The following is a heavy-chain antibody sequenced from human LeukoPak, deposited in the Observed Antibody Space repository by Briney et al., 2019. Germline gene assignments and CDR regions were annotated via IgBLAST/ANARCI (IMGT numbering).Heavy chain of an antibody. CDR2: IIPIFGTA. Sequence: SVKVSCKASGGTFTSYAISWVRQAPGQGLEWMGGIIPIFGTANYAQKFQGRVTITADKSTSTAYMELSSLRSEDTAVYYCASRGGYCSGGSCYGAFDYWGQGTQVTVSS. V-gene: IGHV1-69*06. D-gene: IGHD2-15*01. J-gene: IGHJ4*02. CDR3: ASRGGYCSGGSCYGAFDY. CDR1: GGTFTSYA.